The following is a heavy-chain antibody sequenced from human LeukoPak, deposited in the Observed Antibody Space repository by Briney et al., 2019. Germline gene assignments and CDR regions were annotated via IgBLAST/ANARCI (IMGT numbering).Heavy chain of an antibody. CDR1: GFTFSSYW. CDR3: ARDTGYYGSGSYYQPYNWFDP. D-gene: IGHD3-10*01. V-gene: IGHV3-74*01. J-gene: IGHJ5*02. CDR2: INSDGSST. Sequence: PGGSLRLSXAASGFTFSSYWMHWVRQAPGKGLVWESRINSDGSSTSYADSVKGRFTISRDNAKNTLYLQMNSLRAEDTAVYYCARDTGYYGSGSYYQPYNWFDPWGQGTLVTVSS.